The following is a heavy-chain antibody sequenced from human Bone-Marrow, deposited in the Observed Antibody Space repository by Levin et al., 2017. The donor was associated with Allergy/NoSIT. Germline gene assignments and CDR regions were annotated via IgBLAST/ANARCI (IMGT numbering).Heavy chain of an antibody. V-gene: IGHV4-34*01. J-gene: IGHJ5*01. D-gene: IGHD2-2*01. CDR2: IDYYGRA. CDR1: GGSFSSYY. Sequence: SETLSLTCAVYGGSFSSYYWSWIRQAPGKGLEWIGEIDYYGRAKYSPSLKSRVTISVDTSKNQFSLKLNSVTAADTAVYYCASPGYCSSTTCSNWFESWGQGTLVTVSS. CDR3: ASPGYCSSTTCSNWFES.